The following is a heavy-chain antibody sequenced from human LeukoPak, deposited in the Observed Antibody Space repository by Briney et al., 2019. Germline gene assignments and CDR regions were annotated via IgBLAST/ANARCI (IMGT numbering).Heavy chain of an antibody. D-gene: IGHD5-24*01. CDR1: GGSFSGYY. V-gene: IGHV4-34*01. Sequence: SETLSLTCAVYGGSFSGYYWSWIRQPPGKGLEWIGEINHSGSTNYNPSLKSRVTISVDTSKNQFSLKLSSVTAADTAVYYCARERGEMAPSYFDYWGQGTLVTVSS. CDR3: ARERGEMAPSYFDY. J-gene: IGHJ4*02. CDR2: INHSGST.